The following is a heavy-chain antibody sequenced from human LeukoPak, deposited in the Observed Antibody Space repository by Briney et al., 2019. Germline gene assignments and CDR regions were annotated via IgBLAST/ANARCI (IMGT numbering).Heavy chain of an antibody. CDR3: ARGVSVPAAMAYWYFDL. D-gene: IGHD2-2*01. Sequence: PSETLSLTCTVSGGSISSSSYYWGWIRQPPGKGLEWIGSIYYSGSTYYNPSLKSRVTISVDTSKNQFSLKLSSVTAADTAVYYCARGVSVPAAMAYWYFDLWGRGTLVTVSS. V-gene: IGHV4-39*01. CDR1: GGSISSSSYY. J-gene: IGHJ2*01. CDR2: IYYSGST.